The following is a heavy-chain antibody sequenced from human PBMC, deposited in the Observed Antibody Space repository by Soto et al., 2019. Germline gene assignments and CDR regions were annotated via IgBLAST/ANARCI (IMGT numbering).Heavy chain of an antibody. CDR2: ISNDGSNK. J-gene: IGHJ6*02. Sequence: PGGSLRLSCAASGFTFSSHPMHWVRQTPGKGLKWVAVISNDGSNKHYADSVEGRFTISRDNSKNTLYLQMNSLRAEDTAVYYSARNRGDYYSGMDVWGQGTTVTVSS. CDR1: GFTFSSHP. D-gene: IGHD3-16*01. CDR3: ARNRGDYYSGMDV. V-gene: IGHV3-30*04.